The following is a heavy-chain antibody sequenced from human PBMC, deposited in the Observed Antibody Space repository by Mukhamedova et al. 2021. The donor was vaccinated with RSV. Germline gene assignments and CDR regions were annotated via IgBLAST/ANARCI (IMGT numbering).Heavy chain of an antibody. Sequence: GKGLEWVSGISGSGADTYYIDSVKGRFIISRDNSKDTLYLQMNSLRAEDTALYYCATRGAYYYYIDVWGKGTTVTVSS. CDR2: ISGSGADT. D-gene: IGHD3-10*01. CDR3: ATRGAYYYYIDV. J-gene: IGHJ6*03. V-gene: IGHV3-23*01.